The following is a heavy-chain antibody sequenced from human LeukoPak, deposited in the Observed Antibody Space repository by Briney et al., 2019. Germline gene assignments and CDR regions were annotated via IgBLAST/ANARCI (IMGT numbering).Heavy chain of an antibody. V-gene: IGHV3-7*04. CDR2: IKQDGSDK. CDR1: GFTFSNYW. Sequence: GGSLRLSCATSGFTFSNYWMSWVRQAPGKGLEWVANIKQDGSDKYYVDSVKGRFTISRDNAKNSLFLQMNSLRAEDMAVYYCARDFFDKWGQGTLVTVSS. CDR3: ARDFFDK. J-gene: IGHJ4*02.